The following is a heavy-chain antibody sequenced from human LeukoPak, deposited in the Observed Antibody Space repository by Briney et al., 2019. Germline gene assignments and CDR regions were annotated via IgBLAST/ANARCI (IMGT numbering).Heavy chain of an antibody. D-gene: IGHD2-21*01. CDR3: ARWVVSGILGAFDV. V-gene: IGHV1-8*01. J-gene: IGHJ3*01. CDR1: GCTFTSYD. CDR2: VNPNSGNT. Sequence: GASVKASCKASGCTFTSYDINWVRQATGQGLEWMGWVNPNSGNTGYAQKFQGRVTMTRNNSISTAYVELNSLRSEDTAVYYCARWVVSGILGAFDVWGQGTMVPVS.